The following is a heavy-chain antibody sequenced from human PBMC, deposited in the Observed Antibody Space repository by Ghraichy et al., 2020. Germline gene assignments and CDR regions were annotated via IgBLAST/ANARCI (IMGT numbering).Heavy chain of an antibody. V-gene: IGHV4-34*01. Sequence: SETLSLTCAVYGGSFSGYYWSWIRQPPGKGLEWIGEINHSGSTNYNPSLKSLVTISVDTSKNQFSLKLSSVTAADTAVYYFARMYAPTETYYFDYLRQGTMVTVPS. CDR3: ARMYAPTETYYFDY. CDR1: GGSFSGYY. D-gene: IGHD4-17*01. CDR2: INHSGST. J-gene: IGHJ4*02.